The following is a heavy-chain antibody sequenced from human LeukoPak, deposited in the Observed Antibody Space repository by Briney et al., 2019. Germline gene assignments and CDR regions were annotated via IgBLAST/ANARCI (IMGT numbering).Heavy chain of an antibody. J-gene: IGHJ5*02. D-gene: IGHD2-2*01. V-gene: IGHV4-34*01. CDR2: INHSGST. CDR3: ARIVVVVPAAKRYNWFDP. CDR1: GGSFSGYY. Sequence: SETLSLTCAVYGGSFSGYYWSWIRQPPGKGLEWIGGINHSGSTNYNPSLKSRVTISVDTSKNQFSLKLSSVTAADTAVYYCARIVVVVPAAKRYNWFDPWGQGTLVTVSS.